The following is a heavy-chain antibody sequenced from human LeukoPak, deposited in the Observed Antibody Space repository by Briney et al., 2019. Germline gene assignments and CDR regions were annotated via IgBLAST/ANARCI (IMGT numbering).Heavy chain of an antibody. Sequence: GGPLRLSCAASGFTFSSYGMHWVRQAPGKGLEWVAFIRYDGSNKYYADSVKGRFTISRDNSKNTLYLQMNSLRAEDTAVYYCAKGGSQGGSYLFDYWGQGTLVTVSS. D-gene: IGHD1-26*01. J-gene: IGHJ4*02. CDR1: GFTFSSYG. CDR3: AKGGSQGGSYLFDY. V-gene: IGHV3-30*02. CDR2: IRYDGSNK.